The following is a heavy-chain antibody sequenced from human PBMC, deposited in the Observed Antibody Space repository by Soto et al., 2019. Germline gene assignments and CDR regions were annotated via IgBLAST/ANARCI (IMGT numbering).Heavy chain of an antibody. Sequence: QSGGSLRLSCAASGFTFSSYEMNWVRQAPGKGLEWVSYISSSGSTIYYADSVKGRFTISRDNAKNSLYLQMNSLRAEDTAVYYCARDHNDSSGYELWFDYWGQGTLVTVSS. V-gene: IGHV3-48*03. CDR1: GFTFSSYE. J-gene: IGHJ4*02. D-gene: IGHD3-22*01. CDR3: ARDHNDSSGYELWFDY. CDR2: ISSSGSTI.